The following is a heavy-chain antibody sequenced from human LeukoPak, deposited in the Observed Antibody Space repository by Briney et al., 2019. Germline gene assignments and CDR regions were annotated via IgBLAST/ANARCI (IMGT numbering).Heavy chain of an antibody. CDR1: GGSFSGYY. CDR2: INHSGST. CDR3: ARGRFRVWFGEEGFDP. J-gene: IGHJ5*02. D-gene: IGHD3-10*01. Sequence: PSETPSLTCAVYGGSFSGYYWSWIRHPPGEGREWIGEINHSGSTNNNPSLKSRVTISVDTSKNQFSLKRSSVTAAHTAVYYCARGRFRVWFGEEGFDPWGQGTLVTVSS. V-gene: IGHV4-34*01.